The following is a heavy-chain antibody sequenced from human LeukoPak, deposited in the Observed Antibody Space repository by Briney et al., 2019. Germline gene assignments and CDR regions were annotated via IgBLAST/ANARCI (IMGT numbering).Heavy chain of an antibody. J-gene: IGHJ4*02. V-gene: IGHV3-21*01. D-gene: IGHD6-19*01. CDR1: GFTFSSYS. Sequence: GGSLRLSCAASGFTFSSYSMNWVRQAPGKGLEWVSSISSSSSYIYYADSVKGRFTISRDNAKNSLYLQMNSLRAEDTAVYYCAARRGGIAVAGIGYWGQGTLVTVSS. CDR2: ISSSSSYI. CDR3: AARRGGIAVAGIGY.